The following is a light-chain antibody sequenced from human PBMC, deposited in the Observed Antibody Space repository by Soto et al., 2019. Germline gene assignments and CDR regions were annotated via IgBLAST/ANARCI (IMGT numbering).Light chain of an antibody. V-gene: IGLV1-40*01. CDR1: SSNIGAGYD. CDR3: LSYDSSLSVVM. CDR2: SNT. Sequence: QPVLTQPPSVSGAPGQRITISCTGSSSNIGAGYDVHWYQQLPGTAPKLLIYSNTNRPSGVPDRFSGSKSGTSASLAITGLQAEDEADYYCLSYDSSLSVVMFGGGTKLTVL. J-gene: IGLJ3*02.